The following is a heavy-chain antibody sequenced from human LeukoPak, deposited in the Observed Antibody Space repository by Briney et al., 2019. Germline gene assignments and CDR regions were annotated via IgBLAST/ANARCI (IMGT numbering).Heavy chain of an antibody. CDR3: ARVYYDSSGRYPSYYFDY. V-gene: IGHV1-69*06. D-gene: IGHD3-22*01. Sequence: SVKVSCKAPGGTFSSYAISWVRQAPGQGLEWMGGIIPIFGTANYAQKFQGRVTITADKSTSTAYMELSSLRSEDTAVYYCARVYYDSSGRYPSYYFDYWGQGTLVTVSS. J-gene: IGHJ4*02. CDR1: GGTFSSYA. CDR2: IIPIFGTA.